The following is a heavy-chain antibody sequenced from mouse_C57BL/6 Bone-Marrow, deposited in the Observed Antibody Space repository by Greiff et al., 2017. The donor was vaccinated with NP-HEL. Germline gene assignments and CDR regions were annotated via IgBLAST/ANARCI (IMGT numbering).Heavy chain of an antibody. Sequence: VQLQQPGAELVKPGASVKVSCKASGYTFTSYWMHWVKQRPGQGLEWIGRIHPSDSDTNYNQKFKGKATLTVDKTSSTADMQLSSMTSEDSAVDYCAKRDYSNYYFDYWGKGTTLTVSS. V-gene: IGHV1-74*01. CDR3: AKRDYSNYYFDY. CDR1: GYTFTSYW. CDR2: IHPSDSDT. D-gene: IGHD2-5*01. J-gene: IGHJ2*01.